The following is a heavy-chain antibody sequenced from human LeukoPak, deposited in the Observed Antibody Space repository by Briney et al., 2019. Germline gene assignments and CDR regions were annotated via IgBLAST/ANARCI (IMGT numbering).Heavy chain of an antibody. Sequence: GGSLRLSCAASGFTFSRYSMNWVREARGKGVEGVSYISSSSSTIYYADSVKRRFTISRDNAKNSLYLQMNSLRADDTAVYYCARDSSDGSYYDFWSGYYLGDYWGQGTLVTVSS. D-gene: IGHD3-3*01. CDR3: ARDSSDGSYYDFWSGYYLGDY. CDR2: ISSSSSTI. V-gene: IGHV3-48*01. CDR1: GFTFSRYS. J-gene: IGHJ4*02.